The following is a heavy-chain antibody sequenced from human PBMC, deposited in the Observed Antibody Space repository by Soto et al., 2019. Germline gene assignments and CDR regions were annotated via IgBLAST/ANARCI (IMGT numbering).Heavy chain of an antibody. CDR3: ARKSVTTSWFDP. Sequence: PSETLSLTCAVYGGSFSGYYWSWIRQPPGKGLEWIGEINHSGSTNYNPSLKSRVTISVDTSKNQFSLKLSSVTAADTAVYYCARKSVTTSWFDPWGQGTLVTVSS. J-gene: IGHJ5*02. D-gene: IGHD4-17*01. V-gene: IGHV4-34*01. CDR2: INHSGST. CDR1: GGSFSGYY.